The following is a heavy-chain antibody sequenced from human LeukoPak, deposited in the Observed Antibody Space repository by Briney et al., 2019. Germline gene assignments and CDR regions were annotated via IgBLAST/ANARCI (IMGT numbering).Heavy chain of an antibody. V-gene: IGHV3-23*01. Sequence: GGSLRLSCATSGFTFTTYGMIWVRQAPGKGLEWVLGISGSGSNTYYADSAKGRFTSSRDSAKRTVYLHMNSLRAEDTAVYYCAKNGEPHYYMDVLGKGTTVTVSS. CDR1: GFTFTTYG. J-gene: IGHJ6*03. CDR3: AKNGEPHYYMDV. CDR2: ISGSGSNT. D-gene: IGHD1-14*01.